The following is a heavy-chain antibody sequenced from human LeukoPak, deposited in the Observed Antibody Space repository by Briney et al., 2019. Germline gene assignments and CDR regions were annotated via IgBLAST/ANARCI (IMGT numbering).Heavy chain of an antibody. Sequence: GGSLRLSCAASGFTFSRYSMNWVRQAPGKGLEWVSGINWNGGSTAYADSVKGRFTISRDNAKNSLYLQMNSLRVEDTALYYCARGRFKVDYWGQGTLVTVS. CDR2: INWNGGST. J-gene: IGHJ4*02. CDR3: ARGRFKVDY. D-gene: IGHD3-3*01. V-gene: IGHV3-20*04. CDR1: GFTFSRYS.